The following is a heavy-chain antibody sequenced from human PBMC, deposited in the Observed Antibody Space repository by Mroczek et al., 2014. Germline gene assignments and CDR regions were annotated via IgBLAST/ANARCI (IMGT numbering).Heavy chain of an antibody. D-gene: IGHD6-19*01. Sequence: QVQLQESGPGLVKPSQTLSLTCTVSGGSISSGSYYWSWIRQPAGKGLEWIGRIYTSGSTNYNPSLKSRVTMSVDTSKNQFSLKLSSVTAADTAVYYCARDAYSSGWYYDYWGQGTLVTVSS. CDR1: GGSISSGSYY. CDR3: ARDAYSSGWYYDY. J-gene: IGHJ4*02. V-gene: IGHV4-61*02. CDR2: IYTSGST.